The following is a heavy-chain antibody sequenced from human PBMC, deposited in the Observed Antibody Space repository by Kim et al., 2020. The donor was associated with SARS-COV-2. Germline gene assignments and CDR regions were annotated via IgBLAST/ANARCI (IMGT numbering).Heavy chain of an antibody. CDR1: GGSISSGGYY. V-gene: IGHV4-31*03. D-gene: IGHD3-10*01. CDR3: ARDAPRGPPGAPLVPDAFDI. J-gene: IGHJ3*02. Sequence: SETLSLTCTVSGGSISSGGYYWSWIRQHPGKGLEWIGYIYYSGSTYYNPSLKSRVTISVDTSKNQFSLKLSSVTAADTAVYYCARDAPRGPPGAPLVPDAFDIWGQGTMVTVSS. CDR2: IYYSGST.